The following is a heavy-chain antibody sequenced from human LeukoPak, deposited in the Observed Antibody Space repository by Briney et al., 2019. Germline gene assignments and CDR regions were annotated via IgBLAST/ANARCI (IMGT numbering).Heavy chain of an antibody. V-gene: IGHV3-7*01. Sequence: GGSLRLSCAASGLTFSNYWMSWVREAPGKGLEWVADIKQDGSEKYYVDSVKGRFTISRDNAKNSLYLQMNSLRAEDTAVYYCARDPPSYSSSWYGENYWGQGTLVTVSS. CDR3: ARDPPSYSSSWYGENY. CDR2: IKQDGSEK. J-gene: IGHJ4*02. D-gene: IGHD6-13*01. CDR1: GLTFSNYW.